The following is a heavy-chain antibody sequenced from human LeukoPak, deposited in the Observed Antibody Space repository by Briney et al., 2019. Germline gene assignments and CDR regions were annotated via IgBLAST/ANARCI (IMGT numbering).Heavy chain of an antibody. CDR2: ISGYNGKT. J-gene: IGHJ4*02. CDR3: ARDVGEGYCSGGSCSDY. D-gene: IGHD2-15*01. V-gene: IGHV1-18*01. CDR1: GYTFTTYA. Sequence: ASVKVSCKASGYTFTTYAISWARQAPGQGLEFIGCISGYNGKTNYAQKLQGRVTMTTDTSTSTVYMDLRSLRSDDTAVYYCARDVGEGYCSGGSCSDYWGQGTLVTVSS.